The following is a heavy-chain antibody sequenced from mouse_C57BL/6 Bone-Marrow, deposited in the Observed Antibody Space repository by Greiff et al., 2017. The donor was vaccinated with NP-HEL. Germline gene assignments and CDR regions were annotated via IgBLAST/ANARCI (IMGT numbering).Heavy chain of an antibody. CDR1: GYTFTSYW. V-gene: IGHV1-59*01. J-gene: IGHJ1*03. CDR3: ARKGVTTVVDWYFDV. Sequence: VKLQQPGAELVRPGTSVKLSCKASGYTFTSYWMHWVKQRPGQGLEWIGVIDPSDSYTNYNQKFKGKATLTVDTSSSTAYMQLSSLTSEDSAVYYCARKGVTTVVDWYFDVWGTGTTVTVSS. D-gene: IGHD1-1*01. CDR2: IDPSDSYT.